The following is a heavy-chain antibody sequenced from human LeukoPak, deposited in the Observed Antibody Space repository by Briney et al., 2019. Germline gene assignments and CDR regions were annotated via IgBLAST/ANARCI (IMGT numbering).Heavy chain of an antibody. CDR1: GGSISSYY. J-gene: IGHJ5*02. V-gene: IGHV4-59*08. CDR2: IYYSGST. CDR3: ATPRGASNWFDP. Sequence: SETLSLTCTVSGGSISSYYWSWIRQPPGKGLGWIGYIYYSGSTNYNPSLKSRVTISVDTSKNQFSLKLSSVTAADTAVYYCATPRGASNWFDPWGQGALVTVSS. D-gene: IGHD3-10*01.